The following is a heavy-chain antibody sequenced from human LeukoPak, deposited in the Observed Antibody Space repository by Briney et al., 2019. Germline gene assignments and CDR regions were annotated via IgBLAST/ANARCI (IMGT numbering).Heavy chain of an antibody. CDR2: ISGSSSYI. Sequence: GGSLRLSCAASGFTFSSYSMNWVRQAPGKGLEWVSSISGSSSYIYYADSVKGRFTISRDNAKNSLHLQMNSLRAEDTAVYYCARDSIGYSYARHPYYFDYWGQGTLVTVSS. J-gene: IGHJ4*02. V-gene: IGHV3-21*01. D-gene: IGHD5-18*01. CDR1: GFTFSSYS. CDR3: ARDSIGYSYARHPYYFDY.